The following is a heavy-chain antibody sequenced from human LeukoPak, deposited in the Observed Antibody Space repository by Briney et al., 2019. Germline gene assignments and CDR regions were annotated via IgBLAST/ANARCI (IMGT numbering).Heavy chain of an antibody. J-gene: IGHJ5*02. V-gene: IGHV4-34*01. D-gene: IGHD1-1*01. CDR1: GGSFSGYY. CDR3: ARMYDWSGAWFDP. CDR2: INHSGST. Sequence: SETLSLTCAVYGGSFSGYYWSWIRQPPGKGLEWIGEINHSGSTNYNPSLKGRVTISVDTSKNQFSLKLSSVTAADTAVYYCARMYDWSGAWFDPWGQGTLVTVSS.